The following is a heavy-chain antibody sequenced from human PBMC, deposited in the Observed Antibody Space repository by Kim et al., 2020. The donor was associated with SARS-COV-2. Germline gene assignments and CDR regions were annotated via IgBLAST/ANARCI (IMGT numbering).Heavy chain of an antibody. CDR3: AKTFYRFGEAYFDY. V-gene: IGHV3-30*18. CDR1: GFTFSSYG. CDR2: ISYDGSNK. J-gene: IGHJ4*02. D-gene: IGHD3-10*01. Sequence: GGSLRLSCAASGFTFSSYGMHWVRQAPGKGLEWVAVISYDGSNKYYADSVKGRFTISRDNSKNTLYLQMNSLRAEDTAVYYCAKTFYRFGEAYFDYWGQGTLVTVSS.